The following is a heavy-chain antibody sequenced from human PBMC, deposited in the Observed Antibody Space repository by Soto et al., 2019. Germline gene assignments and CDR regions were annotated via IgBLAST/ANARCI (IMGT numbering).Heavy chain of an antibody. CDR1: GYXFTSYL. Sequence: EXLKSSCKSSGYXFTSYLLVWVRHMPGKGLEFMGIIYPGDSDTRYSPSFQGQVTISADKSISTAYLQWSSLKASDTARYYCARLGLVVAAAGIDYWGQGTLGTVSS. CDR3: ARLGLVVAAAGIDY. CDR2: IYPGDSDT. J-gene: IGHJ4*02. D-gene: IGHD6-13*01. V-gene: IGHV5-51*01.